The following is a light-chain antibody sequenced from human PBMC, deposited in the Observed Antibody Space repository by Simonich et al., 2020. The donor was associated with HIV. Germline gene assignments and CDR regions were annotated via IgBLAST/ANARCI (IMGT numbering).Light chain of an antibody. J-gene: IGLJ3*02. CDR2: DVS. V-gene: IGLV2-14*01. Sequence: QSALTQPASVSGSHGQSITISCTRTSSDVGGYNYVSWYQQHPGKAPKLMIYDVSKRPSVVSNLFSGSKSGNTASLTISGLQAEDEADYYCSSYTSSSTWVFGGGTKLTVL. CDR1: SSDVGGYNY. CDR3: SSYTSSSTWV.